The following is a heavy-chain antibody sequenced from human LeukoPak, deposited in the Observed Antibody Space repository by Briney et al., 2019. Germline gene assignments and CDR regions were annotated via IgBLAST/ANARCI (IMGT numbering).Heavy chain of an antibody. Sequence: SETLSLTCTVSGGSISSYYWSWIRQPPGKGLEWIGYIYYSGSTNYNPSLKSRVTISVDTSKNQFSLKLSSVTAADTAVYYCARRLAAVYGMDVWGQGTTVTVSS. V-gene: IGHV4-59*12. CDR3: ARRLAAVYGMDV. CDR1: GGSISSYY. CDR2: IYYSGST. J-gene: IGHJ6*02. D-gene: IGHD6-13*01.